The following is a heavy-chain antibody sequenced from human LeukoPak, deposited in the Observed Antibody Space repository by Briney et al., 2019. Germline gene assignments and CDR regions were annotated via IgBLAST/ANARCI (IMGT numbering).Heavy chain of an antibody. CDR3: TYSSGYYYPFDY. CDR1: GGSISSYY. Sequence: PSETLSLTCTVAGGSISSYYWSWIRQPAGKGLEWIGRIYTSGSTNYNPSLKRRVTMSVDTSKNQFTLKLTSVTAAYTTVDSSTYSSGYYYPFDYWGQGTLVTVSS. CDR2: IYTSGST. D-gene: IGHD3-22*01. V-gene: IGHV4-4*07. J-gene: IGHJ4*02.